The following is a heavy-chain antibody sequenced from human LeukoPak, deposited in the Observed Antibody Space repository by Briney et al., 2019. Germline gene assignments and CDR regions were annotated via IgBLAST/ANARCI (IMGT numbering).Heavy chain of an antibody. D-gene: IGHD6-19*01. V-gene: IGHV3-23*01. Sequence: PGGSLRLPCAGSGFTFSSYAMSWVRQAPGKGLEWVSAISGSGGSTYYADSVKGRFTISRDNSKNTLYLQMNSLRAEDTAVYYCAKELSSGWYKAHPFDYWGQGTLVTVSS. J-gene: IGHJ4*02. CDR2: ISGSGGST. CDR3: AKELSSGWYKAHPFDY. CDR1: GFTFSSYA.